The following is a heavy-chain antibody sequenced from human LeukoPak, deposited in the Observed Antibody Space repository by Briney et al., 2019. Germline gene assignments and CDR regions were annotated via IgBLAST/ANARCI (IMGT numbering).Heavy chain of an antibody. CDR3: ARAAMAHYYYYGMDV. CDR2: IYYSGST. V-gene: IGHV4-59*08. Sequence: SETLSLTCAVYGGSFSGYYWSWIRQPPGKGLEWIGYIYYSGSTNYNPSLKSRVTISVDTSKNQFSLKLSSVTAADTAVYYCARAAMAHYYYYGMDVWGQGTTVTVSS. D-gene: IGHD5-18*01. CDR1: GGSFSGYY. J-gene: IGHJ6*02.